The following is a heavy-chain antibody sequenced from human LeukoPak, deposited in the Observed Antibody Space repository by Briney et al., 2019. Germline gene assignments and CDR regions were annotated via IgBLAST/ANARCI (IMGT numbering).Heavy chain of an antibody. CDR3: ARDQVYNWNVEGVYHYYGMDV. CDR2: IKQDESEK. V-gene: IGHV3-7*01. J-gene: IGHJ6*02. Sequence: PGGSLRLSCAASGFTFSSYAMSWVRQAPGKGLEWVANIKQDESEKYYVDSVKGRFTISRDNAKNSLNLQMNSLRAEDTAVYYCARDQVYNWNVEGVYHYYGMDVWGQGTTVTVSS. CDR1: GFTFSSYA. D-gene: IGHD1-20*01.